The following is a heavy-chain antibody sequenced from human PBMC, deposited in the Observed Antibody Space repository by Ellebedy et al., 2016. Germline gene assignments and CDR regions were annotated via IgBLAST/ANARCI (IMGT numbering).Heavy chain of an antibody. J-gene: IGHJ4*02. V-gene: IGHV3-9*01. Sequence: SLKISXAASGFIFDDYAMHWVRQPPGKGLEWLSGITWNSGTKGYADSVRGRFTISRDNANNSLHLQMNSLGPNDTAFYYCARGLQLATTMLDYWGRGALVTVSS. CDR2: ITWNSGTK. CDR1: GFIFDDYA. D-gene: IGHD1-26*01. CDR3: ARGLQLATTMLDY.